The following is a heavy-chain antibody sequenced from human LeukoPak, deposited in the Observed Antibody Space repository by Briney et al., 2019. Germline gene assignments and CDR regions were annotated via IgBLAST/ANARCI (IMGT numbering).Heavy chain of an antibody. CDR1: GYTSTSYD. CDR3: ARAPEWGKSNYYYYMDV. CDR2: MNPNSGNT. J-gene: IGHJ6*03. Sequence: ASVKVSCKASGYTSTSYDINWVRQATGQGLEWMGWMNPNSGNTGYAQKFQGRVTMTRNTSISTAYMELSSLRSEDTAMYYCARAPEWGKSNYYYYMDVWGKGTTVTVSS. D-gene: IGHD1-26*01. V-gene: IGHV1-8*01.